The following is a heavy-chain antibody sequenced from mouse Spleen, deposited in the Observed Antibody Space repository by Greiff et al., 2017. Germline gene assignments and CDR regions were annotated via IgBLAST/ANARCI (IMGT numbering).Heavy chain of an antibody. CDR2: IWSDGST. CDR1: GFSLTSYG. Sequence: VKLVESGPGLVAPSQSLSITCTVSGFSLTSYGVHWVRQPPGKGLEWLVVIWSDGSTTYNSALKSRLSISKDNSKSQVFLKMNSLQTDDTAMYYCARHGRVATGAMDYWGQGTSVTVSS. V-gene: IGHV2-6-1*01. D-gene: IGHD1-1*02. CDR3: ARHGRVATGAMDY. J-gene: IGHJ4*01.